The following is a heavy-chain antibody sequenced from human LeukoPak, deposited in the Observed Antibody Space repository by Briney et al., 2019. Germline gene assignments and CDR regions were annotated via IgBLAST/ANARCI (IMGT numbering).Heavy chain of an antibody. D-gene: IGHD2-15*01. V-gene: IGHV3-21*01. Sequence: GGSLRLSCAASGFTFSSYSMSWVRQAPGKGLEWVSSISSSCSYIYYADSVKGRFTISRGNAKNSLYLQMNSLRAEDTAVYYCARDIRGYCSGGSCSAFDYWGQGTLVTVSS. CDR3: ARDIRGYCSGGSCSAFDY. J-gene: IGHJ4*02. CDR1: GFTFSSYS. CDR2: ISSSCSYI.